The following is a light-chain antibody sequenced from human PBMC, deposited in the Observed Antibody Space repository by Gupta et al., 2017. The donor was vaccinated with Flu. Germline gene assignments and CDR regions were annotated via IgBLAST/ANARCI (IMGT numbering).Light chain of an antibody. J-gene: IGLJ3*02. CDR1: NIGSKS. V-gene: IGLV3-21*03. CDR2: DDS. Sequence: SYVLTQRPSVSVAPGKTARITCGGNNIGSKSVHWYQQKPGQAPVLVVYDDSARPSGISERFSGSNSGNTATLIISRVEAGDEADFYCQVWDSSSDHWVFGGGTKLTVL. CDR3: QVWDSSSDHWV.